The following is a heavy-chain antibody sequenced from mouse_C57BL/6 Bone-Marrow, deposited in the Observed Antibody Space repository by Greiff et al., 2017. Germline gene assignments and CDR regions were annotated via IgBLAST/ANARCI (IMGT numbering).Heavy chain of an antibody. Sequence: EVHLVESGPGLVKPSQSLSLTCSVTGYSITSGYYWNWIRQFPGNKLEWMGYISYDGSNNYNPSLKNRISITRDTSKNQFFLKLNSVTTEDTATYYCARGDGYYERDAMDYWGQGTSVTVSS. D-gene: IGHD2-3*01. CDR2: ISYDGSN. CDR1: GYSITSGYY. CDR3: ARGDGYYERDAMDY. V-gene: IGHV3-6*01. J-gene: IGHJ4*01.